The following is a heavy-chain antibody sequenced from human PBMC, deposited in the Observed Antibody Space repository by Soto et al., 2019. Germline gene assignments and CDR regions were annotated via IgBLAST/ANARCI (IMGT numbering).Heavy chain of an antibody. CDR2: IYYSGTT. V-gene: IGHV4-59*01. J-gene: IGHJ4*02. Sequence: SETLSLTCTVSGESISSYYWSWIRQPPGKGLEWIGHIYYSGTTYYNPSLKSRVTISVDTSKNQFSLKLRSVTAADTAVYYCARDMGVGDFDYWGQGTLVTVSS. CDR3: ARDMGVGDFDY. D-gene: IGHD1-26*01. CDR1: GESISSYY.